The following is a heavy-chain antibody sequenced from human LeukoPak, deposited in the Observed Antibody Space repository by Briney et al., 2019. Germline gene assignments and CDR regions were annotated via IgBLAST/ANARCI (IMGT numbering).Heavy chain of an antibody. Sequence: PGGSLRLSCAASGFNFDDYGMTWVRQAPGEGLEWVSGISWNGGSTGYVDSVKGRFTISRDNANNSLYLQMNSLRGEDTALYYWARGSGSYSTYFDFWGQGTLVTVSS. CDR2: ISWNGGST. CDR1: GFNFDDYG. J-gene: IGHJ4*02. D-gene: IGHD1-26*01. V-gene: IGHV3-20*04. CDR3: ARGSGSYSTYFDF.